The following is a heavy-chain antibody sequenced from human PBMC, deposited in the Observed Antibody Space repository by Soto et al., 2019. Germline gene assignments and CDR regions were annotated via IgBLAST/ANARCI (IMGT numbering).Heavy chain of an antibody. V-gene: IGHV6-1*01. D-gene: IGHD3-3*01. J-gene: IGHJ4*02. CDR2: TYYRSKWYN. CDR3: ASDLIDGVFDY. CDR1: GDSVSRNSAG. Sequence: PSQTLSLTCVISGDSVSRNSAGWNWIRQSPSRGLEWLGRTYYRSKWYNDYAVSVKSRITINPDTSKNQFSLQLNSVTPADTAAYYCASDLIDGVFDYWGQGTLVTVSS.